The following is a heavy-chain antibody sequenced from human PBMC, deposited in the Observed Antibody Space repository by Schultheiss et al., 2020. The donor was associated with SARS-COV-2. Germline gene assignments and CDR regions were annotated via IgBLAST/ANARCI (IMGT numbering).Heavy chain of an antibody. D-gene: IGHD3-10*01. CDR2: IYYSGST. CDR3: ARAQGVLYYYYGMDV. CDR1: GGSISSYY. Sequence: SETLSLTCTVSGGSISSYYWGWIRQPPGKGLEWIGSIYYSGSTYYNPSLKSRVTISVDTSKNQFSLKLSSVTAADTAVYYCARAQGVLYYYYGMDVWGQGTTVTVSS. V-gene: IGHV4-39*01. J-gene: IGHJ6*02.